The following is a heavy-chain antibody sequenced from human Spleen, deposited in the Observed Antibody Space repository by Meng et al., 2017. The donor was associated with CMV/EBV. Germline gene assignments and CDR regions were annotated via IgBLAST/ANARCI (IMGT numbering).Heavy chain of an antibody. CDR3: VRGYSTNWNQPAYFDY. Sequence: GGSLRLSCAASGFTFSTFSMNWVRQAPGKGLEWISYITSSSATIYHSDSVKGRFTISRDNAKDSLYPQLNSLRAEDTAVYYCVRGYSTNWNQPAYFDYWGQGALVTVSS. J-gene: IGHJ4*02. V-gene: IGHV3-48*04. D-gene: IGHD1-1*01. CDR2: ITSSSATI. CDR1: GFTFSTFS.